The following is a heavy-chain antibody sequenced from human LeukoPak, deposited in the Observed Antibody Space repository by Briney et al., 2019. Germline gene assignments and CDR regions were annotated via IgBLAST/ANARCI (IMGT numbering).Heavy chain of an antibody. CDR1: GYTFTSYG. CDR2: ISAYNGNT. CDR3: ARGRKDYGDYYFDS. D-gene: IGHD4-17*01. J-gene: IGHJ4*02. Sequence: GASVKVSCKASGYTFTSYGISWVRQAPGQGLEWVGWISAYNGNTNSAQKLQGRVTMTTDTSTSTAYMELRSLRSDDTAVYYCARGRKDYGDYYFDSWGQGTLVTVSS. V-gene: IGHV1-18*01.